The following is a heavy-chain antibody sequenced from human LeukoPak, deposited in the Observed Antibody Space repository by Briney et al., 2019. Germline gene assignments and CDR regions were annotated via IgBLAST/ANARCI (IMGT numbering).Heavy chain of an antibody. CDR1: GFTFSSYA. CDR3: AKDTLGYYYGSGSYSDY. D-gene: IGHD3-10*01. Sequence: PGGSLRLSCAASGFTFSSYAMHWVRQAPGKGLEWVAVISYDGSNKYYADSVKGRFTISRDNSKNTLYLQMNSLRAEDTAVYYCAKDTLGYYYGSGSYSDYWGQGTLVTVSS. V-gene: IGHV3-30-3*01. J-gene: IGHJ4*02. CDR2: ISYDGSNK.